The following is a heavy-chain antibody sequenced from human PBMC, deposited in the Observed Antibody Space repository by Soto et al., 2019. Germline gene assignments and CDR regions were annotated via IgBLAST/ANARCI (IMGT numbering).Heavy chain of an antibody. CDR1: GFTFSSYW. D-gene: IGHD2-15*01. J-gene: IGHJ4*02. CDR3: VRTSLVVAAATLEDY. Sequence: EVQLVESGGGLVQPGGSLRLSCAASGFTFSSYWMHWVRQAPGKGLVWVSRINSDGSSTSYADSVKGRFTISRDNAKNTLYRQMNSLRAEDTAVYYCVRTSLVVAAATLEDYWGQGTLVTVSP. V-gene: IGHV3-74*01. CDR2: INSDGSST.